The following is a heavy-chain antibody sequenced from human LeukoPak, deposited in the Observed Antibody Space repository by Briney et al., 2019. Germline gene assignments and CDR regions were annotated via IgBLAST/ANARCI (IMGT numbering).Heavy chain of an antibody. V-gene: IGHV4-59*01. J-gene: IGHJ4*02. CDR1: GGSISGYY. CDR2: IYYSGST. Sequence: SETLSLTCTVSGGSISGYYWSWIRQPPGKGLEWIGYIYYSGSTDYNPSLKSRVTISVDTSKNQFSLKLSSVTAADTAVYYCARGGGYYDSSGWSDRPFCFDYWGQGTLVTVSS. CDR3: ARGGGYYDSSGWSDRPFCFDY. D-gene: IGHD3-22*01.